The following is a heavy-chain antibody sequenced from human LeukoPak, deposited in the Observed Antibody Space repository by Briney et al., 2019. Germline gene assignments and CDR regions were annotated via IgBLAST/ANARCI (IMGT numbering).Heavy chain of an antibody. CDR3: ARGGSGWYFHWFDP. CDR1: GGSFSGYY. CDR2: INHSGST. V-gene: IGHV4-34*01. D-gene: IGHD6-19*01. J-gene: IGHJ5*02. Sequence: SETLSLTCAVYGGSFSGYYWNWIRQPPGKGLEWIGEINHSGSTNYNPSLKSRVTISVDTSKNQFSLKLSSVTAADTAVYYCARGGSGWYFHWFDPWGQGTLVTVSS.